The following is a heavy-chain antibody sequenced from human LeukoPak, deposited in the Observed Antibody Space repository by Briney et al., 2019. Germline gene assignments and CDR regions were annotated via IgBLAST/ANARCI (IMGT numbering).Heavy chain of an antibody. CDR1: GYTFTGYY. J-gene: IGHJ4*02. V-gene: IGHV1-2*02. CDR2: IYPNSGGT. CDR3: ARGGWDLPALYDY. Sequence: ASVKVSCKASGYTFTGYYMRWVRQAPGQGLEWMGWIYPNSGGTDSAQKFQGRVTMTRDTSISTAYMELSSLRSDDTAVYYCARGGWDLPALYDYWGQGTLVTVSS. D-gene: IGHD1-26*01.